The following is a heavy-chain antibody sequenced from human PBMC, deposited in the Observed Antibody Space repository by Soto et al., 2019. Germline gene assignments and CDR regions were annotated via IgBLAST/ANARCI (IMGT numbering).Heavy chain of an antibody. D-gene: IGHD3-10*01. CDR3: ARRGSGFGQEPDFDY. CDR1: GGTLSSYA. V-gene: IGHV1-69*01. J-gene: IGHJ4*02. Sequence: QVQLGQSGAEVKKPGSSVKVSCKASGGTLSSYAITWVRQAPGQGLEWMGGIIPIFGAANYAQKFQGSVTITADESTSTAYMELSSLRSADSAVYYCARRGSGFGQEPDFDYWGQGTLVTVSS. CDR2: IIPIFGAA.